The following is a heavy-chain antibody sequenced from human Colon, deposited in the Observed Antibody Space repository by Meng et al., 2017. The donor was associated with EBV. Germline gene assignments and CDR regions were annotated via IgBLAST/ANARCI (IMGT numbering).Heavy chain of an antibody. D-gene: IGHD5-18*01. CDR1: GGPSSGYH. J-gene: IGHJ4*02. Sequence: QVQIQQWGAGLLKPSETLSLPCAVSGGPSSGYHWSWICQSPGKGLEWIGEINYSGSTIYNPSLKSRVTISADTSKNQFSLRLNSVTAADTAVYYCARGIQIWHEIDYWGQGTLVTVSS. CDR2: INYSGST. V-gene: IGHV4-34*01. CDR3: ARGIQIWHEIDY.